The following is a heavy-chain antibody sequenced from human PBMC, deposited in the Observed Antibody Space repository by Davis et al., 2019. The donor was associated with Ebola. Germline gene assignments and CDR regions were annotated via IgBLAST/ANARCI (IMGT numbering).Heavy chain of an antibody. V-gene: IGHV1-2*06. D-gene: IGHD1-1*01. CDR3: ARAQFPTTSDH. Sequence: AASVKVSCKASGYTFTDYSMHWVRQAPGQGLEYLGRINPNSGGTNYAQKFQGRVTMTRDTSISTAYMELSSLRSDDTAVYYCARAQFPTTSDHWGQGTLVTVSS. J-gene: IGHJ4*02. CDR2: INPNSGGT. CDR1: GYTFTDYS.